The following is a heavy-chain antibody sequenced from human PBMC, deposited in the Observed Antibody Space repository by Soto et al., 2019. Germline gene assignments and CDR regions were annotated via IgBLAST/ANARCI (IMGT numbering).Heavy chain of an antibody. Sequence: SVKVSLRAAGGSFRSYAISWVRQAPGQGLEWMGGIIPIFGTANYAQKFQGRVTITADKSTSTAYMELSSLRSEDTAVYYCARDQTKYYYYYGVDVWGQGTTVTVSS. CDR3: ARDQTKYYYYYGVDV. J-gene: IGHJ6*02. CDR1: GGSFRSYA. V-gene: IGHV1-69*06. CDR2: IIPIFGTA.